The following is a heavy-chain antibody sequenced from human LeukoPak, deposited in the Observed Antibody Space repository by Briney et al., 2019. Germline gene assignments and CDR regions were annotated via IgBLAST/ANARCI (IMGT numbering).Heavy chain of an antibody. V-gene: IGHV5-51*01. Sequence: GESLKISCKGSGYSFTTYWIVWVRQMPGKGLEWMGIIYPDDSNTTYSSSLQGQVTISADKSISTAYLQWTSLKASDTAMYYCARLPGTGGYREGAYWGQGALVTVSS. D-gene: IGHD2-8*02. CDR1: GYSFTTYW. CDR2: IYPDDSNT. CDR3: ARLPGTGGYREGAY. J-gene: IGHJ4*02.